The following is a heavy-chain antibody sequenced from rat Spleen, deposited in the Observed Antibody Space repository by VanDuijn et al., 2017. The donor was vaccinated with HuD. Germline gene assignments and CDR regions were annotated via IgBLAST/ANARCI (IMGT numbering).Heavy chain of an antibody. J-gene: IGHJ1*01. CDR3: ARQAYTTDYPYYWYFDF. D-gene: IGHD1-6*01. V-gene: IGHV5S13*01. Sequence: EVQLVESDGGLVQPGRSLKLSCAASGFTFSDYDMAWVRQAPTKGLEWIASISTGGGNTYYRDSVKGRFTISRDNAKNTQYLQMDSLRSEDTATYYCARQAYTTDYPYYWYFDFWGPGTMVTVSS. CDR2: ISTGGGNT. CDR1: GFTFSDYD.